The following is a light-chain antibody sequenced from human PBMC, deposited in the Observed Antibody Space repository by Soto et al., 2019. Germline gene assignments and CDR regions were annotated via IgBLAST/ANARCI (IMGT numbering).Light chain of an antibody. V-gene: IGLV2-14*01. CDR2: EDT. J-gene: IGLJ3*02. CDR3: NTYTTGRSLV. CDR1: SGDVGHYNY. Sequence: QSALTQPASVSGSPGQSITISCTGSSGDVGHYNYVSWYQQHPGKAPKLIIYEDTNRPSGVSNRFSGSKSGNTASLTISGLQAEDEADYYCNTYTTGRSLVFGGGTKLTVL.